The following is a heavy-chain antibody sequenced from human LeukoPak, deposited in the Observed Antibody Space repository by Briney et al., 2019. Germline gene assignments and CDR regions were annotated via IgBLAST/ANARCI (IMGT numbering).Heavy chain of an antibody. CDR2: ISSNGGST. Sequence: GGSQRLSCAASGFTFSSYAMHWVRQAPGKGLEYVSAISSNGGSTYYANSVKGRFTISRDNSKNTLYLQMGSLRAEDMAVYYCHSSYDSSGYSKYDAFDIWGQGTMVTVSS. D-gene: IGHD3-22*01. CDR1: GFTFSSYA. J-gene: IGHJ3*02. V-gene: IGHV3-64*01. CDR3: HSSYDSSGYSKYDAFDI.